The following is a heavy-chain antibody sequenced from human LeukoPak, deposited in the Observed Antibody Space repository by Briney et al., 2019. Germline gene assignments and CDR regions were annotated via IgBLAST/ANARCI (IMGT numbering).Heavy chain of an antibody. Sequence: SETLSLTCTVSGDSVSSHYWSWIRQPPGKGLEWIAYVYHTVTSNYNPSLKSRVTISIDTSKNQFSLKLISVTAADTAVYYCARYSNHVDYFDSWGQGTLVTVSS. D-gene: IGHD4-11*01. V-gene: IGHV4-59*02. J-gene: IGHJ4*02. CDR3: ARYSNHVDYFDS. CDR2: VYHTVTS. CDR1: GDSVSSHY.